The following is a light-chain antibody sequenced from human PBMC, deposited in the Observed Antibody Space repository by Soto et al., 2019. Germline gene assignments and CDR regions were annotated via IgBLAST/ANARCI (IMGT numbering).Light chain of an antibody. CDR2: DVI. CDR1: SGNIGTSNF. V-gene: IGLV2-11*01. Sequence: QSVLTQPRSVSGSPGQSVTISCTGSSGNIGTSNFVSWYQQFPGKAPKVIIYDVIKRPSGVPDRFSGSKSGNTASLTISGLQAEDEADYYCCSYAGGYSWVFGGGTKLTVL. J-gene: IGLJ3*02. CDR3: CSYAGGYSWV.